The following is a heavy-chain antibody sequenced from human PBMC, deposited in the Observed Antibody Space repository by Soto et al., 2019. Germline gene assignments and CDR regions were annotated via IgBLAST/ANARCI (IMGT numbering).Heavy chain of an antibody. J-gene: IGHJ2*01. CDR1: GFTFSSYA. CDR2: ISYDGSNK. V-gene: IGHV3-30-3*01. CDR3: ARDPLWGTAMVLWYFDL. Sequence: PGGSLRLSCASSGFTFSSYAMHLVRQAPGKGLEWVAVISYDGSNKYYADSVKGRFTISRDNSKNTLYLQMNSLRAEDTAVYYCARDPLWGTAMVLWYFDLWGRGTLVTVSS. D-gene: IGHD5-18*01.